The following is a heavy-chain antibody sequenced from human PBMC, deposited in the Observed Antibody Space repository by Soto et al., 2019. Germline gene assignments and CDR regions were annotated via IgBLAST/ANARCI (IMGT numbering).Heavy chain of an antibody. V-gene: IGHV3-15*07. Sequence: GGSLRLSCAASGFTFSNAWMNWVRQAPGKGLEWVGRIKSKTDGGATDYAAPVKGRFTISRDDSKKTMYLQMNSLKIEDTAVYYCAKVQLATPMDYYYYGMDVWGQGTTVTVSS. CDR3: AKVQLATPMDYYYYGMDV. D-gene: IGHD2-2*01. J-gene: IGHJ6*02. CDR2: IKSKTDGGAT. CDR1: GFTFSNAW.